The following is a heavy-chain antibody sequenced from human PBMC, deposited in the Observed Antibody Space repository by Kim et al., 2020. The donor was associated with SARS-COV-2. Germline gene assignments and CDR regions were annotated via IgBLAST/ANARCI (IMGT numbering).Heavy chain of an antibody. J-gene: IGHJ4*02. CDR1: GFTFSDYH. Sequence: GGSLRLSCATSGFTFSDYHMSWIRQAPGKGLEWVSYISSSSSYTTYADSVNGRFTISRDNAKNSLYLQMNSLRAEDTAVYYCARDLFGQMIRGVIGYWGQGTLVTVSS. CDR3: ARDLFGQMIRGVIGY. V-gene: IGHV3-11*05. D-gene: IGHD3-10*01. CDR2: ISSSSSYT.